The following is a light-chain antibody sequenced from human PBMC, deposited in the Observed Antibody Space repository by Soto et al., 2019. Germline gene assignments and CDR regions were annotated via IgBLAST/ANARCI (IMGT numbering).Light chain of an antibody. J-gene: IGLJ3*02. Sequence: QSVLTQRPSVSGAPGQRVTISCTGSSANIGAGYDVHWYQQLPGTAPKLLIFGNNNRPSGVPDRFSGSKSGTSASLAITGLQAEDEADYYCQSYDSSVSGWVFGVGTKLTVL. CDR1: SANIGAGYD. V-gene: IGLV1-40*01. CDR3: QSYDSSVSGWV. CDR2: GNN.